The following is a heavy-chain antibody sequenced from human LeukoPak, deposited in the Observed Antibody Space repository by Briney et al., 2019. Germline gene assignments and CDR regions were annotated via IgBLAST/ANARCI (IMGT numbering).Heavy chain of an antibody. CDR1: GFTFSSYA. CDR2: ISDSGDNR. D-gene: IGHD6-6*01. Sequence: PGGSLRLSCAASGFTFSSYAMSWVRQAPGKGLEWVSVISDSGDNRDYADSVQGRFTVSRDNSKNMLYLQMNSLRAEDTAVYYCAKWKYSNSGIDDYWGQGTLVTVSS. CDR3: AKWKYSNSGIDDY. J-gene: IGHJ4*02. V-gene: IGHV3-23*01.